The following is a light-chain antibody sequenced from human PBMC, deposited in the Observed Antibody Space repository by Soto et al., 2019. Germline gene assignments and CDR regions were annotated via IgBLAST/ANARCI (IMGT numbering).Light chain of an antibody. CDR2: DVS. CDR1: SSDVGGYNY. Sequence: QSVLTQPRSVSGSPGQSVTISCTGTSSDVGGYNYVSWYQQQPGKAPKLMIYDVSKRPSGVPDRFSGSKSGNTASLTISGLQAEDEADYYCCSYAGSYTGVFGGGTKVTVL. J-gene: IGLJ2*01. CDR3: CSYAGSYTGV. V-gene: IGLV2-11*01.